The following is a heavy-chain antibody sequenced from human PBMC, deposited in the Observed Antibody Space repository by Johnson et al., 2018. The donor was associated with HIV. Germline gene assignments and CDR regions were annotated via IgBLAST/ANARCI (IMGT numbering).Heavy chain of an antibody. CDR1: GFTFHSYA. J-gene: IGHJ3*02. CDR3: ARVRVVGVVPAPLGAFDI. D-gene: IGHD3-3*01. V-gene: IGHV3-30-3*01. Sequence: QVQLVESGGGVVQPGRSLRLSCVASGFTFHSYAMHWVRQAPGKGLEWVAVISYDGTNKYYADSVKGRFTISRDNSKNTLYLQMNSLRAEDTAVYYCARVRVVGVVPAPLGAFDIWGQGTMVTVSS. CDR2: ISYDGTNK.